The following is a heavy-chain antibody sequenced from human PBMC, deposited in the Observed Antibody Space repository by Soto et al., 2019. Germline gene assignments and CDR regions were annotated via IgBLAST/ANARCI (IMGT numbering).Heavy chain of an antibody. D-gene: IGHD4-17*01. J-gene: IGHJ2*01. CDR2: ITESGTYT. CDR1: GFTFNDYY. CDR3: ARDRSTVTPGLRYFHV. Sequence: QVQVVESGGGLVKPGGSLRLSCAASGFTFNDYYMSWIRQAPGKGLEWVSLITESGTYTNYADSVKGRFTVSRDNPKNALYLQMNSLTAEDTAVYYCARDRSTVTPGLRYFHVWGRANLVTVSS. V-gene: IGHV3-11*05.